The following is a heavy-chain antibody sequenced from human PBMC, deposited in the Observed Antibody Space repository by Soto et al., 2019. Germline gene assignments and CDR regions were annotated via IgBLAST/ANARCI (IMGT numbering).Heavy chain of an antibody. CDR1: GDSLSTYF. CDR2: ISYNATP. J-gene: IGHJ4*02. D-gene: IGHD3-22*01. Sequence: PSETLSLTCTVSGDSLSTYFWSWIRQPPGKGLEWIGYISYNATPNYNPALKSRVIISVDTSKNQFSLKLNSVTAADTALYYCARGSVGSGWKFDFWGQGILVTVSS. V-gene: IGHV4-59*01. CDR3: ARGSVGSGWKFDF.